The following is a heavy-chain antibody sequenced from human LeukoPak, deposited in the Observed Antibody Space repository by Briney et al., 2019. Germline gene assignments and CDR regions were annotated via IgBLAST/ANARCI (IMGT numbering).Heavy chain of an antibody. J-gene: IGHJ4*02. CDR2: IYSGGST. D-gene: IGHD5-18*01. CDR1: GFTVSSNY. CDR3: ARSRGYSYGYGFDY. V-gene: IGHV3-53*04. Sequence: PGGSLRLSCAASGFTVSSNYMSWVRQAPGKGLEWVLVIYSGGSTYYADSVKGRFTISRHNSKNTLYLQMNSLRAEDTAVYYCARSRGYSYGYGFDYWGQGTLVTVSS.